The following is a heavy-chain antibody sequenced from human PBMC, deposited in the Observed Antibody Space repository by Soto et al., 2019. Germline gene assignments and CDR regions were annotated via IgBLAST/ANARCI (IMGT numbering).Heavy chain of an antibody. V-gene: IGHV4-30-2*01. CDR3: ARVGQEGFDP. CDR1: GGSISSGGYS. CDR2: IYHSGST. Sequence: PSETLSLTCAVSGGSISSGGYSWSWIRQPPGKGLEWIGYIYHSGSTYYNPSLKSRVTISVDRSKNQFSLKLSSVTAADTAVYYCARVGQEGFDPWGQGTLVTVSS. J-gene: IGHJ5*02.